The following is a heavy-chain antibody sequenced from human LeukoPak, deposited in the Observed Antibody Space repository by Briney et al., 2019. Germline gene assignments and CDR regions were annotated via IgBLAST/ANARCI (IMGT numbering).Heavy chain of an antibody. CDR1: GFTFSNYA. J-gene: IGHJ5*02. CDR3: AKGYSSSLSNWFDL. V-gene: IGHV3-23*01. CDR2: ISGSGAST. D-gene: IGHD6-13*01. Sequence: PGGSLRLSCAASGFTFSNYAMNWVRQAPGKGLEWVSTISGSGASTYYADSVKGRFTISRDNSKDTLYLQMNSLRVEDTVVYYCAKGYSSSLSNWFDLWGQGTLVTVSS.